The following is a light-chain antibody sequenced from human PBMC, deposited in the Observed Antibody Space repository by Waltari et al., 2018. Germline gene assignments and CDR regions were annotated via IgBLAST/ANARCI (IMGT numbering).Light chain of an antibody. V-gene: IGLV3-21*02. Sequence: SYVLTQPPSESVAPGQEATITCGGNNIERKSVHWYLQKPGQAPVLVVYDDSDRASGIPVRFSGSKSGDTSTLTISRVEAGDEADYTCQVWDCGRVVFGGGTKLTVL. CDR2: DDS. CDR3: QVWDCGRVV. CDR1: NIERKS. J-gene: IGLJ3*02.